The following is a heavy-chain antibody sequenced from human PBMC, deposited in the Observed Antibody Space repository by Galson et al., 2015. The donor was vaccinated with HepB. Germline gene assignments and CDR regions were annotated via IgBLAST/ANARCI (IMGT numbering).Heavy chain of an antibody. D-gene: IGHD3/OR15-3a*01. V-gene: IGHV2-5*02. CDR2: IFWDDDQ. CDR3: AHMDLGLTSFAY. CDR1: GFSLNSRGVG. J-gene: IGHJ4*02. Sequence: PALVKPTQTLTLTCTFSGFSLNSRGVGVGWIRQPSGKALEWLALIFWDDDQRYTPLLKSRLSVTKDTPKNQVVLKLTSVDPVDTATYYCAHMDLGLTSFAYWGQGTLVTVSS.